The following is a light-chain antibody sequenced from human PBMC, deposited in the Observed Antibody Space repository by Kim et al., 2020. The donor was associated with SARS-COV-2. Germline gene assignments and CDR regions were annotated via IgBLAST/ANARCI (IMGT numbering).Light chain of an antibody. CDR2: DNH. J-gene: IGLJ3*02. CDR1: SAKVGSNT. CDR3: ATWDDSLNTWV. V-gene: IGLV1-44*01. Sequence: GARVTFSVDGSSAKVGSNTVDCYRQQPGTAPNILIVDNHQSRSGVPDRFSGSNSGTSASLAISWLQSEDEADYYCATWDDSLNTWVFGGGTQLTVL.